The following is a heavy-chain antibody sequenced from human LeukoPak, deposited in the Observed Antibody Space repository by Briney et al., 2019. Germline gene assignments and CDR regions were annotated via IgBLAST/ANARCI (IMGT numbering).Heavy chain of an antibody. J-gene: IGHJ3*02. CDR2: IWYDGSNK. D-gene: IGHD2-2*01. CDR3: ARDRMASTSRGGFLDT. Sequence: PGRSLRLSCAASGFTFSSYGMHWVRQAPGKGLEWVAIIWYDGSNKYYADSVKGRFTISRDNSKNTLNLQMNSLRAEDTAVYYCARDRMASTSRGGFLDTWGQGTVVTVSP. V-gene: IGHV3-33*01. CDR1: GFTFSSYG.